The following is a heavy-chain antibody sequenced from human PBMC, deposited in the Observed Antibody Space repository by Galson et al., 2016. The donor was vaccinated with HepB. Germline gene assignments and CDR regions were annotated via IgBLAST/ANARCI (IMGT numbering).Heavy chain of an antibody. J-gene: IGHJ4*02. CDR3: ATEGERQDSFDY. D-gene: IGHD3-16*01. V-gene: IGHV1-69*02. CDR2: ITPIFSKP. CDR1: GCSFNSYT. Sequence: SVKVSCKASGCSFNSYTFSWVRQARGQGLEWVGRITPIFSKPNYSQKFQGRVTIAADRSTSTVYLQLSSLKAEDTAVYYCATEGERQDSFDYWGQGTLVTVSS.